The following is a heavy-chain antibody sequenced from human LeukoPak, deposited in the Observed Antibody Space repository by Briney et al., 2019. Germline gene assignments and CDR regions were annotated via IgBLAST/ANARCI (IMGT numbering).Heavy chain of an antibody. CDR2: ISGSSSYI. CDR1: GFTFSSYS. V-gene: IGHV3-21*01. CDR3: ARDWYYYDSSGYYDY. J-gene: IGHJ4*02. D-gene: IGHD3-22*01. Sequence: GGSLRLSCAASGFTFSSYSMNWVRQAPGKGLEWVSSISGSSSYIYYADSVKGRFTISRDNAKNSLYLQMNSLRAEDTAVYYCARDWYYYDSSGYYDYWGQGTLVTVSS.